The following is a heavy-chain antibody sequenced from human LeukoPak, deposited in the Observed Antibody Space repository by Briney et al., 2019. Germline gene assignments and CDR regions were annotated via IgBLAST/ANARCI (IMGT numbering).Heavy chain of an antibody. CDR3: ARISVHYGDLFDC. CDR1: GFPFDTYW. D-gene: IGHD4-17*01. CDR2: IKHDESEE. J-gene: IGHJ4*02. V-gene: IGHV3-7*05. Sequence: GSLRLSCAASGFPFDTYWMSWVRQAPGKGLEWVANIKHDESEESYVDSVKGRFTISRDNAQKSLYLQMKSLRAEDTAVYYCARISVHYGDLFDCWGQGTLVTVSS.